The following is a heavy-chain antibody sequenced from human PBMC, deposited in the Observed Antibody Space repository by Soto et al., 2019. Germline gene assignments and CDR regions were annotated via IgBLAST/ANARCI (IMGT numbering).Heavy chain of an antibody. V-gene: IGHV3-23*01. J-gene: IGHJ6*03. Sequence: GGSLRLSCAASGFTFSSYAMSWVRQAPGKGLEWVSAISGSGGSTYYADSVKGRFTISRDNSKNTLYLQMNGLRAEDTAVYYCAKDLLGPAGIVVPAAAGYMDVWGKGTTVTVSS. CDR1: GFTFSSYA. D-gene: IGHD2-2*01. CDR2: ISGSGGST. CDR3: AKDLLGPAGIVVPAAAGYMDV.